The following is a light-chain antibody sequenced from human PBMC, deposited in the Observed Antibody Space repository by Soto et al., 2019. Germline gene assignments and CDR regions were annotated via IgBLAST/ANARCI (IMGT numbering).Light chain of an antibody. V-gene: IGKV1-5*03. CDR2: KAS. CDR3: QHYHSSPWT. CDR1: QSINNY. J-gene: IGKJ1*01. Sequence: DIQMTQSPSTLSASVGDRVTITCRASQSINNYLAWYQQKPGKAPKLLIYKASSLESGVPSRFSGSGPGTEFTLTISSLQPDDFATYYCQHYHSSPWTFGQGTKVDIK.